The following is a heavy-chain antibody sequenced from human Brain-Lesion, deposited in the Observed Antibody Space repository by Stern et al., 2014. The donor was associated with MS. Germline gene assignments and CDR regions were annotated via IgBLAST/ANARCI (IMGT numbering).Heavy chain of an antibody. CDR1: GGSISSSNW. CDR3: ARELPDLNAFDI. D-gene: IGHD1-14*01. Sequence: QVQLGQSGPGLVKPSGTLSLTCAVSGGSISSSNWWSWVRQSPGQGLGWIGEIYQSGGKKYSPSFESRVIISVDKSKNQFSLKLSYVTAADTAVYYCARELPDLNAFDIWGQGTMVTVSS. CDR2: IYQSGGK. J-gene: IGHJ3*02. V-gene: IGHV4-4*02.